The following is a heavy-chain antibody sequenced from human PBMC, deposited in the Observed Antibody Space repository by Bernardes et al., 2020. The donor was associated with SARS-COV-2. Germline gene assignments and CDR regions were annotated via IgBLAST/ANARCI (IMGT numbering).Heavy chain of an antibody. CDR3: ARGLWFGAGGYHYGMDV. J-gene: IGHJ6*02. D-gene: IGHD3-10*01. Sequence: GGSLRLSCAASGLTFSTYWMSWVRQAPGMGLEWVANIKPDGSENYQVDSVKGRFTISRDNAQNSLYLQMNSLRAEDTAVYYCARGLWFGAGGYHYGMDVWGLGTTVTVSS. V-gene: IGHV3-7*04. CDR1: GLTFSTYW. CDR2: IKPDGSEN.